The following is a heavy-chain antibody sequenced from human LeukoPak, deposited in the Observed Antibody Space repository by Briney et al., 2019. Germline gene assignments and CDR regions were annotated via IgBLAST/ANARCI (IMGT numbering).Heavy chain of an antibody. CDR2: INHSGST. D-gene: IGHD5-12*01. J-gene: IGHJ4*02. CDR3: ARSGGYGH. CDR1: DGSFSGYY. Sequence: PPETLSLTFAAKDGSFSGYYWSWIRQPPGKGLEWIGEINHSGSTNYNPSLKSRVTISVVTSKNQFSLKLSSVTAADTAVYYCARSGGYGHWGQGTLVTVSS. V-gene: IGHV4-34*01.